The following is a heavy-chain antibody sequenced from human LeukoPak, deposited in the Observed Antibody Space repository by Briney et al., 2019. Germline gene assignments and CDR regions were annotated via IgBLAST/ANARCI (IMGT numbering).Heavy chain of an antibody. Sequence: GGSLRLXCAASGFTFSSYWMHWVRRAPGKGLVWVSRIKSDGSSASYADSVKGRFTISRDNAKNTLYLQMNSLRAEDTAVYYCARDLRTPSDTNIAIDYWGQGTLVTVSS. CDR1: GFTFSSYW. D-gene: IGHD4-23*01. CDR3: ARDLRTPSDTNIAIDY. V-gene: IGHV3-74*01. J-gene: IGHJ4*02. CDR2: IKSDGSSA.